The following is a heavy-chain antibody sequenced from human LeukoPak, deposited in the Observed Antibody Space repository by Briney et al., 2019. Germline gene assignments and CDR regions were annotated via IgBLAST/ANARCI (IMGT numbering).Heavy chain of an antibody. CDR3: ARQDRIAARPDWFDP. Sequence: SSETLSLTCTVSGGSISSSSYYWGWIRQPPGKGLEWIGSIYYSGSTYYNPSLKSRVTISVDTSKNQFSLKLSSVTAADTAVYYCARQDRIAARPDWFDPWGQGTLVTVSS. J-gene: IGHJ5*02. CDR2: IYYSGST. D-gene: IGHD6-6*01. V-gene: IGHV4-39*01. CDR1: GGSISSSSYY.